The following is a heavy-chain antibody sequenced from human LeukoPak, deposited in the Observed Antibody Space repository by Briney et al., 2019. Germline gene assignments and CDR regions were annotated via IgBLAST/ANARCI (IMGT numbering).Heavy chain of an antibody. CDR3: AREYCSSTSCYEIDY. D-gene: IGHD2-2*01. CDR2: ISSKSSST. J-gene: IGHJ4*02. CDR1: GFTFTDYY. Sequence: GGSLRLSCAASGFTFTDYYMSWIRQAPGKGLEWVSYISSKSSSTTYADSVKGRFTISRDNAKNSLYLQMNSLSAEDTAVYYCAREYCSSTSCYEIDYWGQGTLVTVSS. V-gene: IGHV3-11*06.